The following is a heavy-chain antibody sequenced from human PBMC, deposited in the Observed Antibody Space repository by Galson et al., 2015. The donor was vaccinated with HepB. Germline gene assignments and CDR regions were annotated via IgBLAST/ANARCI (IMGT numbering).Heavy chain of an antibody. CDR3: AKTINVIRGGKAYGMDV. CDR1: GVTFSSYV. CDR2: ISGSGGST. Sequence: LRLSCAASGVTFSSYVMRWVRQAPGKGLEWVSSISGSGGSTDYANSVKGRFTISRDNLKNTLFLQMNSLRAEDTAVYFCAKTINVIRGGKAYGMDVWGQGTTVTVS. D-gene: IGHD3-10*01. J-gene: IGHJ6*02. V-gene: IGHV3-23*01.